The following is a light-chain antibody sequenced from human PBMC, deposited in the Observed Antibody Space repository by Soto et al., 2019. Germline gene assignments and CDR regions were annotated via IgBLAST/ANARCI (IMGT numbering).Light chain of an antibody. CDR3: SSYTSSSTLCV. CDR2: DVS. V-gene: IGLV2-14*01. J-gene: IGLJ1*01. Sequence: LTQPASVSGSPGQSITISCTGTSSDVGGYNYVSWYQQHPGKAPKLMIYDVSNRPSGVSNRFSGSKSGNTASLTISGLQAEDEADYYCSSYTSSSTLCVFGTGTKVTV. CDR1: SSDVGGYNY.